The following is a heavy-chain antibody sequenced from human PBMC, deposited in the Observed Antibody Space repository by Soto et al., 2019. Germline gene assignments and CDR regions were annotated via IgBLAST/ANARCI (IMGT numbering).Heavy chain of an antibody. J-gene: IGHJ4*02. CDR1: GDSVSSNSAA. Sequence: SQTLSLTCAISGDSVSSNSAAWNWIRQSPSRGLEWLGRTYYGSKWYNDYAVSVKSRITINPDTSKNQFSLQLNSVTPEDTAVYYCARVRYSSSWDPYYFDYWGQGTLVTVSS. CDR3: ARVRYSSSWDPYYFDY. V-gene: IGHV6-1*01. CDR2: TYYGSKWYN. D-gene: IGHD6-13*01.